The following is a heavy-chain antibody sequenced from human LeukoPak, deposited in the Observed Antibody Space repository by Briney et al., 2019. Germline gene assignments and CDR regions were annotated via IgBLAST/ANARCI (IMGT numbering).Heavy chain of an antibody. CDR1: GGSISSYY. V-gene: IGHV4-59*08. D-gene: IGHD6-13*01. Sequence: SETLSLTCTVSGGSISSYYWSWIRQPPGKGLEWIGYISYSGSTNYNPSLKSRVTISVDTSKNQFSLKLSSVTAADTAVYYCARLLSSAGPWYFDLWGRGTVVTVSS. CDR3: ARLLSSAGPWYFDL. J-gene: IGHJ2*01. CDR2: ISYSGST.